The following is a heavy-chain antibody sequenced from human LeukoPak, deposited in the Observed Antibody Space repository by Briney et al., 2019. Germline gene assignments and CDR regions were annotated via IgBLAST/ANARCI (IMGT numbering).Heavy chain of an antibody. V-gene: IGHV3-7*04. CDR2: IKKDGSEK. Sequence: GGSLTLSCAASGFTFSSYSMSWVRQAPGKGLEWVANIKKDGSEKYYVDSVKGRFTISRDNAKNSLYLQMNSLRAEDTAVYYCARGKEGFGKLFNWFDPWGQGTLVTVSS. D-gene: IGHD3-10*01. CDR3: ARGKEGFGKLFNWFDP. CDR1: GFTFSSYS. J-gene: IGHJ5*02.